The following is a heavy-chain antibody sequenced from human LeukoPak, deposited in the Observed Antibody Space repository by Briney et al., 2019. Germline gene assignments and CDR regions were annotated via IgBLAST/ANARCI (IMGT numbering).Heavy chain of an antibody. J-gene: IGHJ6*03. V-gene: IGHV4-39*07. CDR2: IYYSGST. Sequence: PSETLSLTCTVSGGSIRSSTDYWGWIRQPPGKELEWIGSIYYSGSTYYNPSLKSRVTISVDTSKNQFSVKLSSVTAADTAVYYCARAARTGNYYYYMDVWGKGTTVTISS. D-gene: IGHD3-10*01. CDR3: ARAARTGNYYYYMDV. CDR1: GGSIRSSTDY.